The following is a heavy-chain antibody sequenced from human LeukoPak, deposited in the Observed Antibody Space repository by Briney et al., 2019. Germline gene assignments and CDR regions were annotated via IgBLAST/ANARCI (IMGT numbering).Heavy chain of an antibody. CDR3: ACLEAYYYYYMDV. CDR1: ATTFSSYA. V-gene: IGHV1-69*13. Sequence: SVTISCTASATTFSSYATSWDTKAPRQAPERIGAIIPIFDTATYAQKFQSTVTITAHESTSTAYMELSSMRSEDTAVYYCACLEAYYYYYMDVWGKGTTVTVSS. D-gene: IGHD3-3*01. CDR2: IIPIFDTA. J-gene: IGHJ6*03.